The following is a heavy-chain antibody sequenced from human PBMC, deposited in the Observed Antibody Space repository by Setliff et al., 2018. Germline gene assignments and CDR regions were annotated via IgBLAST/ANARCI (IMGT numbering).Heavy chain of an antibody. D-gene: IGHD3-10*01. J-gene: IGHJ5*02. Sequence: SETLSLTCAVYGGSFSGYYWNWIRQAPGKGLEWIGEINHRGTTSYTPSLKGRVTISVDTSKNQFSLRLSSVTAADTAVYYCARDPFRNYGTAPVWFDPWGQGTLVTVS. CDR3: ARDPFRNYGTAPVWFDP. V-gene: IGHV4-34*01. CDR1: GGSFSGYY. CDR2: INHRGTT.